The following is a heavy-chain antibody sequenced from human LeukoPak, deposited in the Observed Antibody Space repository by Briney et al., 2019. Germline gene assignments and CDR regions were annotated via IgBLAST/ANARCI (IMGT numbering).Heavy chain of an antibody. CDR3: ANPYGDYSVSDY. V-gene: IGHV3-23*01. D-gene: IGHD4-17*01. CDR1: GFTFSSYA. J-gene: IGHJ4*02. Sequence: GGSLRLSCAASGFTFSSYAMSWVRQAPGKGLEWVSAISGSGGSTYYADSVKGRFTISRDNSKNTLYLQMNSLRAEDTAVYYCANPYGDYSVSDYWGQGTLVTVSS. CDR2: ISGSGGST.